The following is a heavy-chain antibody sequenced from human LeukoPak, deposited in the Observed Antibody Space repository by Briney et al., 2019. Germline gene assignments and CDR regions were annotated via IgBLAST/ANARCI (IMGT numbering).Heavy chain of an antibody. Sequence: GGSLRLSCAASGFTFSSYAMSWVRQAPGKGLEWVSAISGSGGSTYYADSVKGRFNISRDNSKNTLYLQMNSLRAEDTAVYYCAKESGTYYYDSSGYQPLDYWGQGTLVTVSS. V-gene: IGHV3-23*01. CDR1: GFTFSSYA. J-gene: IGHJ4*02. CDR2: ISGSGGST. D-gene: IGHD3-22*01. CDR3: AKESGTYYYDSSGYQPLDY.